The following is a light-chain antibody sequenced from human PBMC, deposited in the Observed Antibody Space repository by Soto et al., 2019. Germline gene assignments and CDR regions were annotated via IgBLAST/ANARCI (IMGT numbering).Light chain of an antibody. CDR2: KAS. V-gene: IGKV1-5*03. CDR3: QQTFSPVIT. J-gene: IGKJ4*01. CDR1: QSISSW. Sequence: DIQMTQSPSTLSASVGDRVTITCRASQSISSWLAWYQQKPGKAPKLLIYKASSLESGVPSRFSGSGSGTEFTLTISSLQPDDFATYYCQQTFSPVITFGGGTKVE.